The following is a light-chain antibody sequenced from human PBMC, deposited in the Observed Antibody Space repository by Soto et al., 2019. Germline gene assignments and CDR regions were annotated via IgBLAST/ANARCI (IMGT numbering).Light chain of an antibody. CDR3: QQYGSSPPWT. J-gene: IGKJ1*01. V-gene: IGKV3-20*01. CDR2: GAS. CDR1: QSVGSN. Sequence: EFVLTQSPATLSLSPGERATLPCRASQSVGSNLAWYQQKPGQAPRLLIFGASSRATGVPARFSGSGSGTEFTLTISRLEPEDFAVYYCQQYGSSPPWTFGQGTKVDIK.